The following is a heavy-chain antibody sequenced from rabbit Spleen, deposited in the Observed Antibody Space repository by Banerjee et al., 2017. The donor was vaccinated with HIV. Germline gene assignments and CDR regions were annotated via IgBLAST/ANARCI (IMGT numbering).Heavy chain of an antibody. CDR2: IYTSSGNT. D-gene: IGHD1-1*01. CDR3: ARDTSSSFSSYGMDL. J-gene: IGHJ6*01. V-gene: IGHV1S45*01. Sequence: QEQLVESGGGLVQPEGSLTLTCTASGFSFSSSYYMCWVRQAPGKGLEWIGCIYTSSGNTWYASWAKGRFTVSKTSTTVTLQKASLTAADTATYFCARDTSSSFSSYGMDLWGPGTLVTVS. CDR1: GFSFSSSYY.